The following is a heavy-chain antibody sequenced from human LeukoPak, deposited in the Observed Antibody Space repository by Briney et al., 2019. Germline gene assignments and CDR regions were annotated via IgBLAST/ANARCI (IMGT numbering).Heavy chain of an antibody. V-gene: IGHV6-1*01. J-gene: IGHJ4*02. Sequence: SQTLSLTCAISGDSVSSNSAAWNWIRQSPSRGLEWLGRTYYRSKWYIDYAVSVKSRISINPDTSKNQFSLQLNSVTPEDTAVYYCASGGLVRSTKGYFDYWGQGTLVTVSS. CDR1: GDSVSSNSAA. CDR2: TYYRSKWYI. CDR3: ASGGLVRSTKGYFDY. D-gene: IGHD1-26*01.